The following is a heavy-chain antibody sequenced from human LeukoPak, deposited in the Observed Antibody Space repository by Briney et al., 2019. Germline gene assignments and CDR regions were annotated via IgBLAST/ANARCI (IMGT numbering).Heavy chain of an antibody. V-gene: IGHV5-51*01. CDR1: GYSFTSYW. Sequence: GESLKISCKGSGYSFTSYWIGWVRQMPGKGLEWMGIIYPGDSDTGYSPSFQGQVTISADKSISTAYLQWSSLKASDTAMYYCARPRCSGSYYKYYFDYWGQGTLVTVSS. J-gene: IGHJ4*02. CDR2: IYPGDSDT. CDR3: ARPRCSGSYYKYYFDY. D-gene: IGHD1-26*01.